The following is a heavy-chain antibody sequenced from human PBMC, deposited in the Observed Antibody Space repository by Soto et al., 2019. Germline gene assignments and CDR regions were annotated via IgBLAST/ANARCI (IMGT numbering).Heavy chain of an antibody. CDR1: GFTFSSYG. CDR3: ATVRNYYDRNYSAY. Sequence: LRLSCAASGFTFSSYGMHWVRQAPGKGLEWVAVISYDGSNKYYADSVKGRFTISRDNSKNTLYLQMNSLRAEDTPVYYCATVRNYYDRNYSAYWGQGTLVPVSS. V-gene: IGHV3-30*03. D-gene: IGHD3-22*01. CDR2: ISYDGSNK. J-gene: IGHJ4*02.